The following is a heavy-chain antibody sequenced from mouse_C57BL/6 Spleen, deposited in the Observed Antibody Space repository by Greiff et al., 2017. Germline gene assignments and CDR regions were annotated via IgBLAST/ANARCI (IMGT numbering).Heavy chain of an antibody. D-gene: IGHD1-1*01. V-gene: IGHV1-52*01. CDR1: GYTFTSYW. CDR3: ARGGDYGSSYRYFDV. J-gene: IGHJ1*03. CDR2: IDPSDSET. Sequence: QVQLQQPGAELVRPGSSVKLSCKASGYTFTSYWMHWVKQRPIQGLEWIGNIDPSDSETHYNQKFKDKATLTVDKSSSTAYMQLSSLTSEDSAVYYCARGGDYGSSYRYFDVWGTGTTVTVSS.